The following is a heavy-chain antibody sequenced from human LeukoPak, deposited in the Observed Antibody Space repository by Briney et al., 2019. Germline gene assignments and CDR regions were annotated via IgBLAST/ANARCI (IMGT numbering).Heavy chain of an antibody. CDR1: GYTFTSYD. J-gene: IGHJ4*02. CDR3: ARDLSHPAHYDILTGYYKGSFDY. V-gene: IGHV1-8*03. CDR2: MNPNSGNT. Sequence: ASVKVSCKASGYTFTSYDINWVRQATGQGLEWMGWMNPNSGNTGYAQKFQGRVTITRNTSISTAYMELSSLRSEDTAVYYCARDLSHPAHYDILTGYYKGSFDYWGQGTLVTVSS. D-gene: IGHD3-9*01.